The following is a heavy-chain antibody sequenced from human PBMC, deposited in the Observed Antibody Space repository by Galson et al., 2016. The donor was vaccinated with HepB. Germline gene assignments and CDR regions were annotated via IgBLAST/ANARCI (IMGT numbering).Heavy chain of an antibody. Sequence: SVKVSCKASGYTFSNYGISWVRQAPGQGLEWLGWISTHNGDTNYEQKFQGRVTMTTDTSTNTAYMELRSLRSDDTAVYYCARGSSSGFLNWFDPWGQGTLVTVSS. V-gene: IGHV1-18*04. CDR3: ARGSSSGFLNWFDP. D-gene: IGHD3-22*01. CDR1: GYTFSNYG. J-gene: IGHJ5*02. CDR2: ISTHNGDT.